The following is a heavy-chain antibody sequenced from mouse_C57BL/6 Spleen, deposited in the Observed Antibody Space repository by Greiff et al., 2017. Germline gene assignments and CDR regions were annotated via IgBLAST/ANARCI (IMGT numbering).Heavy chain of an antibody. CDR1: GYTFTEYT. D-gene: IGHD1-3*01. Sequence: VQLKESGAELVKPGASVKLSCKASGYTFTEYTIHWVKQRSGQGLEWIGWFYPGSGSIKYNEKFTDKATLTADKCSSTVSMGLSRVTSEDSAVYFCASRAPNWYVAPYDFDYWGQGTTLTVSS. J-gene: IGHJ2*01. CDR3: ASRAPNWYVAPYDFDY. V-gene: IGHV1-62-2*01. CDR2: FYPGSGSI.